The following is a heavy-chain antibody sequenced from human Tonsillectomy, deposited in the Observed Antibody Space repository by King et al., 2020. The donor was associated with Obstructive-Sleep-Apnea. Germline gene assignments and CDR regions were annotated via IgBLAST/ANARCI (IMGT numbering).Heavy chain of an antibody. CDR3: AGVEEGGSIRGCGLDV. Sequence: VQLQQWGAGLLKPSETLSLTCAVYDGSFSSSYWSWIRQPPGKGLEWIGEINHSGSSNCNPSLKSRVTISVDTSKNQFSLKLSSVTAADTAVYYCAGVEEGGSIRGCGLDVWGQGTTVTVSS. V-gene: IGHV4-34*01. CDR1: DGSFSSSY. D-gene: IGHD2-2*01. J-gene: IGHJ6*02. CDR2: INHSGSS.